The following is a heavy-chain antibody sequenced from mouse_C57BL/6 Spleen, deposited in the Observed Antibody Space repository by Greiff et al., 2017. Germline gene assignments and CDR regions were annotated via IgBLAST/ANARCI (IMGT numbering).Heavy chain of an antibody. Sequence: QVQLQQPGAELVKPGASVKLSCKASGYTFTSYWMQWVKQRPGQGLEWIGEIDPSDSYTNYNQKFKGKATLTVDTSSSTAYMQLSSLTSEDSAVYYCARKQGSGNYAMDYWGQGASVTVDS. V-gene: IGHV1-50*01. CDR3: ARKQGSGNYAMDY. CDR1: GYTFTSYW. D-gene: IGHD1-3*01. CDR2: IDPSDSYT. J-gene: IGHJ4*01.